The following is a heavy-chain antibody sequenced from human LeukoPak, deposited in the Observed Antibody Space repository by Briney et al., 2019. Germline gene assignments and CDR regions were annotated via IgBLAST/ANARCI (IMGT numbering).Heavy chain of an antibody. Sequence: SVKVSCKASGGTFSNYAISWVRQAPGQGLEWMGEIIPTFGTTNYAQKFQGRVTITADDSTSTAYMELSSLRPEDTAVYYCARVAAVSGNAGYFDYWGQGTLVTVSS. J-gene: IGHJ4*02. CDR1: GGTFSNYA. CDR3: ARVAAVSGNAGYFDY. CDR2: IIPTFGTT. V-gene: IGHV1-69*13. D-gene: IGHD6-19*01.